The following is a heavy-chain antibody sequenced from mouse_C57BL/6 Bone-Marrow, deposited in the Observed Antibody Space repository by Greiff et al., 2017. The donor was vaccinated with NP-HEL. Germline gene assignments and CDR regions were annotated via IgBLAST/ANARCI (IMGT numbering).Heavy chain of an antibody. CDR3: ARLYGSSHWYFDV. CDR2: IGPGSGST. CDR1: GYTFTDYY. J-gene: IGHJ1*03. V-gene: IGHV1-77*01. D-gene: IGHD1-1*01. Sequence: VQLQQSGAELVKPGASVKISCKASGYTFTDYYINWVKQRPGQGLEWIGKIGPGSGSTYYNEKFKGKAPLTADKSSSTAYMQLSSLTSEDSAVYFCARLYGSSHWYFDVWGTGTTVTVSS.